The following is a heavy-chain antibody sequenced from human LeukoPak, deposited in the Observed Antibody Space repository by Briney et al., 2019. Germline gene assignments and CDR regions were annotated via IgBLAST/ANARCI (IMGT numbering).Heavy chain of an antibody. Sequence: GGSLRLSCAASGLILSRYGIHWVRQAPGKGLEWVAVIWYDGTNIYYGDSVKGRFSISRDNSKNTVYLQMDSLRAEDTAVYYCARDAGGAFGNYVNYFDYWGQGTLVTVSS. J-gene: IGHJ4*02. CDR1: GLILSRYG. V-gene: IGHV3-33*01. CDR2: IWYDGTNI. D-gene: IGHD4-11*01. CDR3: ARDAGGAFGNYVNYFDY.